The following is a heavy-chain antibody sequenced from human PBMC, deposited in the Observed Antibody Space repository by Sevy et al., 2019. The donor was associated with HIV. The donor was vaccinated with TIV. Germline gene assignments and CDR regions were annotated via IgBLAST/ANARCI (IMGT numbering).Heavy chain of an antibody. Sequence: ASVKVSCKASGGTFSSYAISWVRQAPGQGLEWMGGIIPIFGTANYAQKFQGRVTITADESTSTAYMELSSLRSEDTAVYYCARDPQGGNWFDPWGQGTLVTVSS. V-gene: IGHV1-69*13. CDR3: ARDPQGGNWFDP. D-gene: IGHD3-16*01. CDR2: IIPIFGTA. J-gene: IGHJ5*02. CDR1: GGTFSSYA.